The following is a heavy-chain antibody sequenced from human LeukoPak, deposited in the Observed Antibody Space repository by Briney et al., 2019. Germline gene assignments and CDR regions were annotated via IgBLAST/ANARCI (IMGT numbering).Heavy chain of an antibody. D-gene: IGHD3-3*01. CDR1: GYSFTSYW. J-gene: IGHJ6*02. CDR3: ARFLGYYDYYYGMDV. Sequence: GESLKISCKGSGYSFTSYWIAWVRQMPGKGLEWMGVIYPGDSNTKYSPSFQGQVTISADKSTSTAYLQWSSLKASDTAIYYCARFLGYYDYYYGMDVWGQGTTVTVSS. CDR2: IYPGDSNT. V-gene: IGHV5-51*01.